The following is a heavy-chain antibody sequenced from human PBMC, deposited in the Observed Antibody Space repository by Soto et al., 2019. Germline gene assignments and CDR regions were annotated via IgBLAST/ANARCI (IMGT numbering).Heavy chain of an antibody. CDR2: ISGSGSTI. CDR1: GFTFSHYV. D-gene: IGHD3-10*01. V-gene: IGHV3-23*01. Sequence: EVQLLESGGGLVRPGGSLRLSCEASGFTFSHYVLSWVRQAPGRGLEWVSSISGSGSTIYLAGSVRGRFAMSRDLSRNTVSLQMNSLRAEDTAIYYCAKVRASSLSASYFYYGLDVWGQGTTVTVSS. CDR3: AKVRASSLSASYFYYGLDV. J-gene: IGHJ6*02.